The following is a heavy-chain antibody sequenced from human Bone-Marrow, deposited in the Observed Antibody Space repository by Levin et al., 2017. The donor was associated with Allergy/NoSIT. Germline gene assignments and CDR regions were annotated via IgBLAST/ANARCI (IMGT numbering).Heavy chain of an antibody. J-gene: IGHJ5*02. V-gene: IGHV3-15*07. CDR1: GFTFSAAW. CDR2: VKRQANGGTK. D-gene: IGHD6-6*01. CDR3: VTDIGAARRNKHFDP. Sequence: GGSLRLSCAASGFTFSAAWMNWVRQAPGKGLEWVGRVKRQANGGTKAYTASVKDRFTISREDSKNMLYLQMNSLKTEGTAVYYCVTDIGAARRNKHFDPWGQGTLVTVSS.